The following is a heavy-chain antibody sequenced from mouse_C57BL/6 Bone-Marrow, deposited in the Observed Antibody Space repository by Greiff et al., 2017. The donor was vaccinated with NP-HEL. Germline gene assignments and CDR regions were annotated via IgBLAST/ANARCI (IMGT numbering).Heavy chain of an antibody. D-gene: IGHD1-1*01. CDR1: GFNIKDYY. J-gene: IGHJ2*01. CDR2: IDPEDGET. CDR3: ARGYYGGFDY. V-gene: IGHV14-2*01. Sequence: VQLQQSGAELVKPGASVKLSCTASGFNIKDYYMHWVKQRTEQGLEWIGRIDPEDGETKYAPTFQGKATITADTSSNTAYLQLSSLTSEDTAVYYCARGYYGGFDYWGQGTTLTVSS.